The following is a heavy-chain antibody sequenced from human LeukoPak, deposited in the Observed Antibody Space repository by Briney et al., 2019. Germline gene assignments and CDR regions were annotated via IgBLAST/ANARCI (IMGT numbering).Heavy chain of an antibody. CDR3: ARDYGDYHFDY. V-gene: IGHV1-8*03. J-gene: IGHJ4*02. CDR1: GYTFTSYD. Sequence: GASVKVSCKASGYTFTSYDINWVRQATGQGLEWMGWMNPNSGNTGYAQKFQGRVTITRNTSISTAYIEPSSLRSEDTAVYYCARDYGDYHFDYWGQGTLVTVSS. D-gene: IGHD4-17*01. CDR2: MNPNSGNT.